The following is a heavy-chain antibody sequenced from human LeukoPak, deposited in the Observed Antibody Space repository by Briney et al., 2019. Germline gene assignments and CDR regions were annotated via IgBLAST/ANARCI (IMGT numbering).Heavy chain of an antibody. D-gene: IGHD3-10*01. CDR1: GFSVSSNY. CDR3: ARVIGVVRADYYFDY. V-gene: IGHV3-53*01. J-gene: IGHJ4*02. Sequence: GGSLRLSCEASGFSVSSNYMTWVRQAPGKGLEWVSVIYSGGSTYYADSVKGRFIISRDNSKNTVYLQMNSLRAEDTAVYYCARVIGVVRADYYFDYWGQGTLVAVSS. CDR2: IYSGGST.